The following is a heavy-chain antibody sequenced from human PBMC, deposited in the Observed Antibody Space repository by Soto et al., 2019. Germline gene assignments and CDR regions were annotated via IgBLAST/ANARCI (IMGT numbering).Heavy chain of an antibody. Sequence: GGSLRLSCAASGFTFSSYGMHWVRQAPGKGLEWVAVIWYDGSSTSYADSVKGRFTISRDNAKNTLYLQMNSLRAEDTAVYYCAKEKYYYDSSGYDYWGQGTLVTVSS. CDR1: GFTFSSYG. J-gene: IGHJ4*02. CDR2: IWYDGSST. CDR3: AKEKYYYDSSGYDY. V-gene: IGHV3-33*03. D-gene: IGHD3-22*01.